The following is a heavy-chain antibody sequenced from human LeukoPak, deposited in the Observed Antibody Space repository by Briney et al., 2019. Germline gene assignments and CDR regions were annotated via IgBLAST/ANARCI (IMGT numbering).Heavy chain of an antibody. D-gene: IGHD2-21*01. CDR3: APRVVVITAPFDY. CDR1: GFTFSSFG. J-gene: IGHJ4*02. CDR2: IRYDGTDK. Sequence: GGSLRLSCAASGFTFSSFGMHWVRQAPGKGLEWVAFIRYDGTDKYYADSVKGRFTISRENTKNTLYLQMNILRPEDTAVYYCAPRVVVITAPFDYWGQGTLVTVSS. V-gene: IGHV3-30*02.